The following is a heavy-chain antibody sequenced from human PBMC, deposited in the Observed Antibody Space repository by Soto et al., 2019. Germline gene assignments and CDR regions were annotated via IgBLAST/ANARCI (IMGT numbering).Heavy chain of an antibody. CDR2: INAGNGNT. D-gene: IGHD3-22*01. Sequence: GASVKVSCKASGYTFTSYAMHWVRQAPGQRLEWMGWINAGNGNTKYSQKFQGRVTITRDTSASTAYMELSSLRSEDTAVYYCASARVSSGYYYENYFDYWGQVXLVTFYS. J-gene: IGHJ4*02. CDR1: GYTFTSYA. V-gene: IGHV1-3*01. CDR3: ASARVSSGYYYENYFDY.